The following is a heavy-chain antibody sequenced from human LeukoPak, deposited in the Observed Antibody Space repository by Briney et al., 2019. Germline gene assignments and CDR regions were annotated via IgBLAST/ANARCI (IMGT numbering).Heavy chain of an antibody. D-gene: IGHD2-2*01. CDR1: GFTFSSYG. CDR3: AKDRGDIVVVPAAIQPFDP. V-gene: IGHV3-30*18. J-gene: IGHJ5*02. CDR2: ISYDGSNK. Sequence: PGGSLRLSCAASGFTFSSYGMHWVRQAPGKGLEWVAVISYDGSNKYYADSVKGRFTISRDNSKNTLYLQMNSLRAEDTAVYYCAKDRGDIVVVPAAIQPFDPWGQATLVTVSS.